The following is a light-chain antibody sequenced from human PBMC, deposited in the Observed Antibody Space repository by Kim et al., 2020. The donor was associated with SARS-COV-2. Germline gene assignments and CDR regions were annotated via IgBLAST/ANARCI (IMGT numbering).Light chain of an antibody. CDR2: EVS. Sequence: QSALTQPPSVSGSPGQSVTNSCTGTSSDVGNYKRVSWYQQPPGTVPKLIIYEVSNRPSGVPDRFSGSKSGNTASLTISGLQAEDEADYYCTSCTGISVVFGGGTQLTVL. V-gene: IGLV2-18*02. CDR3: TSCTGISVV. CDR1: SSDVGNYKR. J-gene: IGLJ2*01.